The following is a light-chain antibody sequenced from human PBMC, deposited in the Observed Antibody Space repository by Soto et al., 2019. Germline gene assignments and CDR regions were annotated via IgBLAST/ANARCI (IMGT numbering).Light chain of an antibody. J-gene: IGKJ1*01. CDR2: RAS. CDR1: QSVSSN. CDR3: QQSNSYPWT. Sequence: MTQSPATLSVSPGERATLSCRASQSVSSNLAWYQQKPGKAPKLLIYRASSLQSGVPSRFSGSGSGTEFTLTISSLQPDDFATYYCQQSNSYPWTFGQGTKVDIK. V-gene: IGKV1-5*03.